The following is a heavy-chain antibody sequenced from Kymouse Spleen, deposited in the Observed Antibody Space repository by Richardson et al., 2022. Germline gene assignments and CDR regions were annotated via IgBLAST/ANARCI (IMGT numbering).Heavy chain of an antibody. CDR2: INHSGST. Sequence: QVQLQQWGAGLLKPSETLSLTCAVYGGSFSGYYWSWIRQPPGKGLEWIGEINHSGSTNYNPSLKSRVTISVDTSKNQFSLKLSSVTAADTAVYYCARGSDYYGSGSYNYYYYGMDVWGQGTTVTVSS. D-gene: IGHD3-10*01. V-gene: IGHV4-34*01. CDR3: ARGSDYYGSGSYNYYYYGMDV. CDR1: GGSFSGYY. J-gene: IGHJ6*02.